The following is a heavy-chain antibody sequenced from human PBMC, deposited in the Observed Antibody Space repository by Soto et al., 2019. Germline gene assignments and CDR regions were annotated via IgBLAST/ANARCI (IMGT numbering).Heavy chain of an antibody. V-gene: IGHV3-21*01. CDR2: IISSGSYI. CDR3: ARGGSQAPYYFDY. Sequence: GGSLRLSCAASGFSFSSYGMNWVRQAPGKGLEWVSSIISSGSYIYYADSVKGRFTISRDNPKNSLYLQMNSLRAEDTAVYYCARGGSQAPYYFDYWGQGTLVTVSS. J-gene: IGHJ4*02. CDR1: GFSFSSYG.